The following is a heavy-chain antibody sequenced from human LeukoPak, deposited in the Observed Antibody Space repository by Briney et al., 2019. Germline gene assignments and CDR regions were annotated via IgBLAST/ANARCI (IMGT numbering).Heavy chain of an antibody. V-gene: IGHV3-49*04. Sequence: GGSLRLSCTASGFTFGDYAMTWVRQAPGKGLEWVGFIRSKAYGGATEYAASVKGRSTISRDDSKTVAYLQMNGLKTEDTAVYYCSRGYDILGNWFDPWGQGTLVTVSS. CDR1: GFTFGDYA. CDR3: SRGYDILGNWFDP. CDR2: IRSKAYGGAT. J-gene: IGHJ5*02. D-gene: IGHD3-9*01.